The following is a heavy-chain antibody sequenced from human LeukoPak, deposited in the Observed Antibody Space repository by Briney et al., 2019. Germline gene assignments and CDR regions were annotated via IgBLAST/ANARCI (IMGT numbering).Heavy chain of an antibody. CDR3: ARGRTTTLYYFDY. V-gene: IGHV3-11*01. Sequence: PGGSLRPSCAASGFTFSDYFMSWIRQAPGKGLEWVSYISTSGDIIYYADSVKGRFTISRDNAKNSLYLQMNSLRAEDTAVYYCARGRTTTLYYFDYWGQGTLVTVSS. D-gene: IGHD1-1*01. J-gene: IGHJ4*02. CDR1: GFTFSDYF. CDR2: ISTSGDII.